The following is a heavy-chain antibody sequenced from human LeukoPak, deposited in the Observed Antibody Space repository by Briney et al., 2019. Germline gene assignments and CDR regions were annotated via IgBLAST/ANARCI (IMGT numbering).Heavy chain of an antibody. CDR1: GFTFSSYW. J-gene: IGHJ6*02. D-gene: IGHD2-2*01. CDR2: IKQDGSEK. CDR3: ARGVPAAMYGFYYYGMDV. Sequence: GGSLRLSCAASGFTFSSYWMSWVRQAPGKGLDWVANIKQDGSEKYYVDAVKGRFTISRDNAKNSLCLQMNSLRAEDTAVYYCARGVPAAMYGFYYYGMDVWGQGTTVTVSS. V-gene: IGHV3-7*04.